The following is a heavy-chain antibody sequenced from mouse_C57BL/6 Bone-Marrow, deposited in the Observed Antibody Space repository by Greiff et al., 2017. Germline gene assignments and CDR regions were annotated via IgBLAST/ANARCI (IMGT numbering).Heavy chain of an antibody. CDR2: INPNNGGT. Sequence: EVQLQQSGPELVKPGASVKMSCKASGYTFTDYNMHWVKQSHGKSLVWIGYINPNNGGTNYNQKFKGKATLTVNKSSSTAYMQLRSLTSEDSAVYYCARAHYRRFSYWDRGTGVMVTA. J-gene: IGHJ3*01. CDR1: GYTFTDYN. CDR3: ARAHYRRFSY. V-gene: IGHV1-22*01. D-gene: IGHD5-5*01.